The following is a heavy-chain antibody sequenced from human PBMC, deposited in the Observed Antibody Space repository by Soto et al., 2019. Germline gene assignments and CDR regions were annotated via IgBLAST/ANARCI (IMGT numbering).Heavy chain of an antibody. CDR2: IIPIFGTA. D-gene: IGHD6-19*01. Sequence: QVQLVQSGAEVKKPGSSVKVSCKASGGTFSSYAISWVRQAPGQELEWMGGIIPIFGTANYAQKFQGRVTITADESTSTAYMELSSLRSEDTAVYYCARESVAVAGNPFDYWGQGTLVTVSS. CDR3: ARESVAVAGNPFDY. J-gene: IGHJ4*02. CDR1: GGTFSSYA. V-gene: IGHV1-69*12.